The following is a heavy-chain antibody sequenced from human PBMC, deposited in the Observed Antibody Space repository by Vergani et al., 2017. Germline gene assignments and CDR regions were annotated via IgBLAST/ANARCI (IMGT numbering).Heavy chain of an antibody. D-gene: IGHD6-19*01. CDR1: GFTFSNVW. CDR2: IISKTDGGTT. CDR3: TAHPYNSDRGYYFDY. V-gene: IGHV3-15*01. J-gene: IGHJ4*02. Sequence: EVQLVESGGGLIQPGGSLTLSCAASGFTFSNVWMTWVRQAPGKGLEWVGRIISKTDGGTTDYAAPVKGRFTISRDDAENTLYLQMNSLKIEDTAVYYCTAHPYNSDRGYYFDYWGQGTLVTVSS.